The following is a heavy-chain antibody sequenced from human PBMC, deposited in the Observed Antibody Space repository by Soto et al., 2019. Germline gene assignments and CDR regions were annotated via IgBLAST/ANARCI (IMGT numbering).Heavy chain of an antibody. Sequence: ASVKVSCKASGYTFTSYAMNWVRQAPGQGLEWMGWINTSTGNPTYAQGFTGRFVFSLDTSVSTAYLQICSLKAEDTAVYYCARGAGYYYGSGSYGDYYYYYYGMDVWGQGTTVTVSS. CDR2: INTSTGNP. D-gene: IGHD3-10*01. V-gene: IGHV7-4-1*01. CDR1: GYTFTSYA. J-gene: IGHJ6*02. CDR3: ARGAGYYYGSGSYGDYYYYYYGMDV.